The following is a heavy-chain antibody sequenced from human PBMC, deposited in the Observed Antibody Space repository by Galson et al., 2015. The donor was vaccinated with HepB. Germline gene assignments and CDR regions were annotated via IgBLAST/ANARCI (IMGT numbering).Heavy chain of an antibody. CDR3: CTFYSSSWVFDY. J-gene: IGHJ4*02. CDR1: GYTFTSYY. CDR2: INPSGGST. V-gene: IGHV1-46*01. D-gene: IGHD6-13*01. Sequence: SCKAPGYTFTSYYMHWVRQAPGQGLEWMGIINPSGGSTSYAQKFQGRVTMTRDTSTSTVYMELSSLKTEDTAVYYCCTFYSSSWVFDYWGQGTLVTVSS.